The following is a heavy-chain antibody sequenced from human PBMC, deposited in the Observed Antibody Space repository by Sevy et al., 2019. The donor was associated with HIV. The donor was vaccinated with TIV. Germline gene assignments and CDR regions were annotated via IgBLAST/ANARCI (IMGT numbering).Heavy chain of an antibody. Sequence: GGSLRLSCAASGFTFSKYSMSWVRQPPGKGLEWVSTLSFGCNEINYADSVKGRFTIPRDNSKSSVYLQMNNLRPEDTAVYYCAREGCTKPHDYWGQGTLVTVSS. CDR2: LSFGCNEI. CDR1: GFTFSKYS. CDR3: AREGCTKPHDY. J-gene: IGHJ4*02. D-gene: IGHD2-8*01. V-gene: IGHV3-23*01.